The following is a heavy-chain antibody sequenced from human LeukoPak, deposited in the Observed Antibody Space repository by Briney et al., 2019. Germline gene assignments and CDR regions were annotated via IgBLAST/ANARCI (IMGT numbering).Heavy chain of an antibody. Sequence: ASVKVSCKASGYNFTTFSIAWVRQAPGQGLEWMGWINANNGKTHYAQKFHDRVTMTIDTSTNTAYVELRGLKSDGTAMYYCSRDSTFGAVVDFNFWGQGTLVTVSS. D-gene: IGHD3-16*02. CDR3: SRDSTFGAVVDFNF. CDR2: INANNGKT. J-gene: IGHJ4*02. CDR1: GYNFTTFS. V-gene: IGHV1-18*01.